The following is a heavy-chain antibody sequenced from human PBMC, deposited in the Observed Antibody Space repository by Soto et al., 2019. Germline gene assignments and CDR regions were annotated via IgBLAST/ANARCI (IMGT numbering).Heavy chain of an antibody. CDR2: ISSSGNSP. V-gene: IGHV3-48*04. D-gene: IGHD6-19*01. Sequence: GSLRLSCAASGFTFSSYSMNWIRQAPGKGLEWVSYISSSGNSPFYADSVKGRFTISRDNAKKSLYLQMNSLRAEDTAVYYCARGAGFYYLGMDVWGQGTTVTVSS. CDR1: GFTFSSYS. J-gene: IGHJ6*02. CDR3: ARGAGFYYLGMDV.